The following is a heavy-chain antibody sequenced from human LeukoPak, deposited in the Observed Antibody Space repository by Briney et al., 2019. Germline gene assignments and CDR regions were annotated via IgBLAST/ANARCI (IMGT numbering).Heavy chain of an antibody. CDR3: ARDHLPEYNWFDP. V-gene: IGHV4-30-4*01. CDR1: GGSISSGDYY. CDR2: IYYSGGT. J-gene: IGHJ5*02. Sequence: SETLSLTCTVSGGSISSGDYYWGWIRQPPGKGLEWIGYIYYSGGTYYNPSLKSRVTISVDTSKNQFSLKLSSVTAADTAVYYCARDHLPEYNWFDPWGQGTLVTVSS.